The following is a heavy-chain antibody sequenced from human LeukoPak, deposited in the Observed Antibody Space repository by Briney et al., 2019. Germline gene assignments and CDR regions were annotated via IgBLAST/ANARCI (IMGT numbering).Heavy chain of an antibody. Sequence: ASVKVSCKASGYTFTSYAMHWVRQAPGQRLEWTGWIDAGNGNTKYSQKFQGRVTITRDTSASTAYMELSSLRSDDTAVYYCARDPNSGYHDYWGQGTLVTVSS. CDR2: IDAGNGNT. CDR3: ARDPNSGYHDY. V-gene: IGHV1-3*01. D-gene: IGHD6-25*01. J-gene: IGHJ4*02. CDR1: GYTFTSYA.